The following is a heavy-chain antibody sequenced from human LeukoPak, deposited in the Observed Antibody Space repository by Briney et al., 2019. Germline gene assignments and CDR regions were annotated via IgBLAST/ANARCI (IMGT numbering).Heavy chain of an antibody. CDR1: GFPFSSYW. CDR2: IKQDGSKK. CDR3: ARAAYDSSGYLTL. D-gene: IGHD3-22*01. V-gene: IGHV3-7*01. Sequence: TGGSLRLSCVASGFPFSSYWMTWVRQAPGKGLEWVANIKQDGSKKSYVDSVKGRFTISRDNAKNSLYLQMNSLRAEDTAVYYCARAAYDSSGYLTLWGQGTLVTVSS. J-gene: IGHJ4*02.